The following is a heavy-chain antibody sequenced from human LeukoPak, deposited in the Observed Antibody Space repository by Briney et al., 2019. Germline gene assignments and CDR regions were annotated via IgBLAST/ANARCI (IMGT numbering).Heavy chain of an antibody. CDR2: ISGSSGST. V-gene: IGHV3-23*01. CDR1: GFIFINYA. D-gene: IGHD3-3*01. CDR3: AKAVRPTLFHAMDV. J-gene: IGHJ6*02. Sequence: PGGSLRLSCAASGFIFINYAMSWVRQAPGKGLEWVSIISGSSGSTYYADSVKGRFTISRDRSKTTLYLQMNSLSAEDKAVYYCAKAVRPTLFHAMDVWGQGTTVTVSS.